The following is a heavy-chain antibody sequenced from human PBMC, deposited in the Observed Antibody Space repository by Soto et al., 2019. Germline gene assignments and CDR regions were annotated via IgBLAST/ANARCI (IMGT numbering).Heavy chain of an antibody. CDR1: GFTFTRYS. CDR3: AREYEDLTSNFDY. J-gene: IGHJ4*02. CDR2: ISSTTNYI. V-gene: IGHV3-21*06. Sequence: PRGSLRLSCAASGFTFTRYSMNWVRQAPGKGLEWVSSISSTTNYIYYGDSMKGRFTISRDNAKNSLYLEMNSLRAEDTAVYYCAREYEDLTSNFDYWGQGTLVTVSS. D-gene: IGHD3-3*01.